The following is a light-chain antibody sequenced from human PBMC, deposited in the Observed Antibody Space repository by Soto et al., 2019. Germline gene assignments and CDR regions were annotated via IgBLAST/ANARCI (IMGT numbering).Light chain of an antibody. J-gene: IGKJ4*01. CDR2: GAS. CDR3: QQYGSSALT. Sequence: ETVLTQSPVTLSLSPGERATLSCRASQSVSSYLAWYQQKPGQAPRPLIYGASSRATGTPDRFSGSGSGTDFTLTISRLEPEDFAVYYCQQYGSSALTFGGGTKVDIK. CDR1: QSVSSY. V-gene: IGKV3-20*01.